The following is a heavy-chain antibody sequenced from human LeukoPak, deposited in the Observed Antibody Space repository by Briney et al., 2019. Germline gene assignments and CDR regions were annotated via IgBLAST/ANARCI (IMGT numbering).Heavy chain of an antibody. CDR2: IRSKPNNYAT. Sequence: GGSLRLSCVDSGLTFSGSAIHWVRQASGTGLEWVGLIRSKPNNYATAFGASVKGRFTISRDDSKNTAYLRMNSLKIEDTAVYYCTKNYYDSSTYFWKWGQGTLVTVSS. J-gene: IGHJ4*02. CDR3: TKNYYDSSTYFWK. CDR1: GLTFSGSA. V-gene: IGHV3-73*01. D-gene: IGHD3-22*01.